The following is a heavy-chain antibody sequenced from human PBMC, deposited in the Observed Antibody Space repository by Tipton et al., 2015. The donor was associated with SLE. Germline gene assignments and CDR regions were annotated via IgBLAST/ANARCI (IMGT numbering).Heavy chain of an antibody. Sequence: TLSLTCTVSGGSISSGGYYWSWIRQHPGKGLEWIGYIYYSGSTNYSGSTNYNPSLKSRVTISLDTSKNQFSLKLSSVTAADTAVYYCARGGVLGFHPSAFDIWGQGTMVTVSS. D-gene: IGHD3-10*01. V-gene: IGHV4-61*08. J-gene: IGHJ3*02. CDR1: GGSISSGGYY. CDR2: IYYSGSTNYSGST. CDR3: ARGGVLGFHPSAFDI.